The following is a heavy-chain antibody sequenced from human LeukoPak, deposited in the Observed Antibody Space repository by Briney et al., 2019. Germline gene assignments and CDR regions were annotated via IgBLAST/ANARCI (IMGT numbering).Heavy chain of an antibody. J-gene: IGHJ4*02. CDR1: GFTFDDYA. D-gene: IGHD1-26*01. V-gene: IGHV3-43D*03. CDR2: ISWDGGST. CDR3: VRDRGTYRPIDY. Sequence: AGGSLRLSCAASGFTFDDYAMHWVRQAPWKGLEWVSLISWDGGSTYYADSVKGRFTISRDNAQNSLYLQMNSLRAEDTAIYYCVRDRGTYRPIDYWGQGTLVTVSS.